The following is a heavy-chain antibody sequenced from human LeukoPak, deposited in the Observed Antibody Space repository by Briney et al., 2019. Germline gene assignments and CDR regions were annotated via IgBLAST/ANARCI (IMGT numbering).Heavy chain of an antibody. V-gene: IGHV4-61*08. D-gene: IGHD1-14*01. J-gene: IGHJ6*03. CDR1: GGSISSSGYY. CDR2: IYYSGST. Sequence: PSETLSLTCTVSGGSISSSGYYWGWTRQPPGKGLEWIGYIYYSGSTNYNPSLKSRVTISVDTSKNQFSLKLSSVTAADTAVYYCARVAGVGEFSSYYYYMDVWGKGTTVTVSS. CDR3: ARVAGVGEFSSYYYYMDV.